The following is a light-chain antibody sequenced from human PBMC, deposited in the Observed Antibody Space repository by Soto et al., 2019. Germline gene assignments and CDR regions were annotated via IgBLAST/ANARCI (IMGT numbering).Light chain of an antibody. J-gene: IGKJ1*01. CDR2: GAS. CDR3: QQYYNWRT. CDR1: QSVSSK. Sequence: EIVMTQSPATLSVYQGERATLSCRASQSVSSKLAWYQQKPGQAPRLLIYGASTRATGIPARFSGSGSGTEFTLTITSLQSEDFAIYYCQQYYNWRTFGQGTKVDIK. V-gene: IGKV3-15*01.